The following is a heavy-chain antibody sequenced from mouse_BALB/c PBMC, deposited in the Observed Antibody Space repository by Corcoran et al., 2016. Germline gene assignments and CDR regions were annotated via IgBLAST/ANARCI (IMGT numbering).Heavy chain of an antibody. V-gene: IGHV14-3*02. CDR3: ARWTTLCAIDY. D-gene: IGHD1-1*01. Sequence: EVHLQQSRAELVKPGASVKLSCTASGFNINDNSMHWVKQRPEKVLEWNGRIDPANGNTKYDPKFQGKDTITVDTSSNTAYLQLSRLTSEDTAVYYCARWTTLCAIDYWGQGISVTVSS. CDR2: IDPANGNT. CDR1: GFNINDNS. J-gene: IGHJ4*01.